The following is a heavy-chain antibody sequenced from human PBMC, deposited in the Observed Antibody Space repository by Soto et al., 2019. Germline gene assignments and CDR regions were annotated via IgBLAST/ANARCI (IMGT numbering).Heavy chain of an antibody. CDR1: GFTFSSYG. V-gene: IGHV3-33*01. CDR2: IWYDGSNK. J-gene: IGHJ6*02. CDR3: SSRARYYYGMDV. D-gene: IGHD6-13*01. Sequence: PGGSLRLSCAASGFTFSSYGMHWVRQAPGKGLEWVAVIWYDGSNKYYADSVKGRFTISRDNSKNTLYLQMNSLRAEDTAVYYCSSRARYYYGMDVWGQGTTVTVSS.